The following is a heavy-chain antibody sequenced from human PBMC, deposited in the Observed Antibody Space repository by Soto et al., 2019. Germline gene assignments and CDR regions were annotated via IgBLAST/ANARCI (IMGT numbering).Heavy chain of an antibody. CDR2: IFDNGDV. CDR1: GVSSRSFY. V-gene: IGHV4-59*13. D-gene: IGHD3-16*01. Sequence: PSETLSLTCTVSGVSSRSFYWSWLRQSPGKGLEWIGYIFDNGDVKYNPSLMSRLTMSIDMSKNEFSLRLKSVTAADTAMYYCARGWGSKWYYFDSWGEGTLVTVSS. J-gene: IGHJ4*02. CDR3: ARGWGSKWYYFDS.